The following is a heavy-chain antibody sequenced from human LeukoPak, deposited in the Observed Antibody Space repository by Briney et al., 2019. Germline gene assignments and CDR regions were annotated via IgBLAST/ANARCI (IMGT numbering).Heavy chain of an antibody. CDR2: INHSGST. J-gene: IGHJ4*02. V-gene: IGHV4-39*07. Sequence: KPSETLSLTCTVSGGSISSSSYYWSWIRQPPGKGLEWIGEINHSGSTNYNPSLKSRVTISVDTSKNQFSLKLSSVTAADTAVYYCARGEVTYYFDYWGQGTLVTVSS. CDR1: GGSISSSSYY. CDR3: ARGEVTYYFDY.